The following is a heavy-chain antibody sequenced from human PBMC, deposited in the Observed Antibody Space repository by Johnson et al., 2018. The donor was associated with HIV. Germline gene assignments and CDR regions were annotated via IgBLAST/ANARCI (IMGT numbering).Heavy chain of an antibody. Sequence: QVQLVESGGGVVQPGRSLRLSCAASGFTFSSYAMHWVRQAPGKGLEWVAVISYDGSNKYYADSVKGRFTISRDNAKNSLFSLYVQMNCQRAEDSALHYCARAGSVCFDYVWGSFDVFDIWGQGTMVTVSS. V-gene: IGHV3-30-3*01. CDR2: ISYDGSNK. CDR1: GFTFSSYA. D-gene: IGHD3-16*01. J-gene: IGHJ3*02. CDR3: ARAGSVCFDYVWGSFDVFDI.